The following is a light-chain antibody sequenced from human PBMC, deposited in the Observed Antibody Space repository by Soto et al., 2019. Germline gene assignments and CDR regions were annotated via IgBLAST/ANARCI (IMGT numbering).Light chain of an antibody. CDR2: DVS. CDR3: SSYPLSSLP. CDR1: SSDVGGYNF. J-gene: IGLJ1*01. Sequence: QSALTQPASVSGSPGQSITISCTGTSSDVGGYNFVSWYQQHPGKAPKLMLYDVSVRPSGVSMRFSGSKSGNTASLTISGLQAEDEADYYCSSYPLSSLPFGSATKVSVL. V-gene: IGLV2-14*03.